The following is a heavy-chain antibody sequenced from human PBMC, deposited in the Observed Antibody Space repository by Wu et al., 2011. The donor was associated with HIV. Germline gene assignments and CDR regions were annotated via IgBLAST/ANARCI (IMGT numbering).Heavy chain of an antibody. Sequence: SGAEVKKPGSSVKVSCKASGGTFSSYAISWVRQAPRQGLEWMGRIIPXFGTANYAQKFQGRVSITTDASTNTAYMELSSLRSDDTAIYYCAKTGGQWLDYFDFWGQGSLVTVSS. V-gene: IGHV1-69*05. CDR2: IIPXFGTA. D-gene: IGHD6-19*01. J-gene: IGHJ4*02. CDR3: AKTGGQWLDYFDF. CDR1: GGTFSSYA.